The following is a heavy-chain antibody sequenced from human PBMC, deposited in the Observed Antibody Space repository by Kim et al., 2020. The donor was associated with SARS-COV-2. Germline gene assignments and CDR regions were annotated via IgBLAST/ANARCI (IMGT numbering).Heavy chain of an antibody. CDR3: GRAGASGVRWFDT. CDR1: GYTSTSHW. V-gene: IGHV5-51*01. J-gene: IGHJ5*02. D-gene: IGHD2-15*01. Sequence: GESLKISCKGSGYTSTSHWIGWVRQMPGRGLELMGIIYLGDSDTRYSPTFQGQVTISLDKSINTAYLQWSSLKASDTAMYYCGRAGASGVRWFDTWGQGTLVTVSS. CDR2: IYLGDSDT.